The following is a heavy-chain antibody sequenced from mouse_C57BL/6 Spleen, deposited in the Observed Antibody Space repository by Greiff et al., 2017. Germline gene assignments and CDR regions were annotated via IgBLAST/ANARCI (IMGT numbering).Heavy chain of an antibody. CDR3: AIGNDGYYVEYFDV. V-gene: IGHV3-6*01. CDR2: ISYDGSN. D-gene: IGHD2-3*01. J-gene: IGHJ1*03. Sequence: EVKLEESGPGLVKPSQSLSLTCSVPGYSITSGYSWHWLRPFPGNKLEWMGYISYDGSNNYNPSLKNRISITRDKSKNQFFLKLQSVQTDDTATYYCAIGNDGYYVEYFDVWGTGTTVTVSS. CDR1: GYSITSGYS.